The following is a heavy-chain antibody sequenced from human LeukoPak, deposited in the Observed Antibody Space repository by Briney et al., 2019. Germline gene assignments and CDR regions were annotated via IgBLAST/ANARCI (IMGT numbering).Heavy chain of an antibody. J-gene: IGHJ4*02. V-gene: IGHV3-23*01. CDR3: AKEVEPYFAWYPFDS. D-gene: IGHD3-9*01. CDR2: IRGSGGST. Sequence: GGSLRLSCAASGVTFSSYAMSGVRQAPGKGVEWVSGIRGSGGSTYYADSVKGRFTISRDNSKDILYLQMNSLRAEDTAIYYCAKEVEPYFAWYPFDSWGQGTLVTVSS. CDR1: GVTFSSYA.